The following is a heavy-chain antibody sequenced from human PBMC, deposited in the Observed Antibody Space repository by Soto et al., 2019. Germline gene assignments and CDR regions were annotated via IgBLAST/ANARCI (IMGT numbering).Heavy chain of an antibody. Sequence: PGGSLRLSCAASGFTFSSYSMNWVRQAPGKGLEWVSYISSSSSTIYYADSVKGRFTISRDNAKNSLYLQMNSLRDEDTAVYYCARDLKAYGANPNNNWFDPWGQGTLVTVSS. CDR2: ISSSSSTI. CDR1: GFTFSSYS. V-gene: IGHV3-48*02. D-gene: IGHD4-17*01. CDR3: ARDLKAYGANPNNNWFDP. J-gene: IGHJ5*02.